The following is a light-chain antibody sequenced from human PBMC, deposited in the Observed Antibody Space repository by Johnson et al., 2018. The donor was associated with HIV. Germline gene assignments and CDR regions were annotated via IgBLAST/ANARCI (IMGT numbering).Light chain of an antibody. Sequence: QFVLTQPPSVSAAPGQMVSISCSGSSSNIGKNYVSWYQQFPGTAPKLLIHENKKRPSGIPDRFSGSKSGTSATLDFTGLQTGDEADYYCGTWDSSLGAWVFGTGTKVTVL. CDR3: GTWDSSLGAWV. CDR1: SSNIGKNY. CDR2: ENK. J-gene: IGLJ1*01. V-gene: IGLV1-51*02.